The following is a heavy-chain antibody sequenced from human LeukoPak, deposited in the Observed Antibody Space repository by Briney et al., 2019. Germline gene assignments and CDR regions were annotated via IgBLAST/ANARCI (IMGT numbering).Heavy chain of an antibody. J-gene: IGHJ3*02. CDR1: GYTFTSNY. V-gene: IGHV1-46*01. Sequence: ASVKVSCKAFGYTFTSNYMHWVRQAPGQGPEWMGVISPSGGSTTYAQKFQGRVTLTRDMSTSTDYLELRSLRSDDTAVYYCARFGLGKHIEVAGIPFDIWGQGTMVTVSS. CDR3: ARFGLGKHIEVAGIPFDI. CDR2: ISPSGGST. D-gene: IGHD6-19*01.